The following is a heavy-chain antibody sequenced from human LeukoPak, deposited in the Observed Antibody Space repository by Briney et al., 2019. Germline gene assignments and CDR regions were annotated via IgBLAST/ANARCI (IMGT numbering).Heavy chain of an antibody. V-gene: IGHV4-34*01. CDR1: GGSFSGYY. D-gene: IGHD4-17*01. CDR3: ARLTATTIYYYYGMDV. J-gene: IGHJ6*02. Sequence: SETLSLTCAVYGGSFSGYYWSWIRQPPGKGLEWIGEINHSGSTNYNPSLKSRVTISVDTSKNQFSLKLSSVTAADTAVYYCARLTATTIYYYYGMDVWGQGTTVTVSS. CDR2: INHSGST.